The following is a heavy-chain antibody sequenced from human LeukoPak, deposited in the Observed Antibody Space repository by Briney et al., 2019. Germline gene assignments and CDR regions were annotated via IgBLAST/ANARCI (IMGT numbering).Heavy chain of an antibody. D-gene: IGHD4-17*01. V-gene: IGHV3-73*01. CDR2: IRSKANNYAT. J-gene: IGHJ4*02. Sequence: GGSLRLSCAASGFTLSGSAVHWVRQASGKGLEWIGRIRSKANNYATAYAASVKGRFTIYRDDSQNTASLQMHSLNTEETAVYYCTRLGDYDDYAASDYWGQGTLVAVSS. CDR3: TRLGDYDDYAASDY. CDR1: GFTLSGSA.